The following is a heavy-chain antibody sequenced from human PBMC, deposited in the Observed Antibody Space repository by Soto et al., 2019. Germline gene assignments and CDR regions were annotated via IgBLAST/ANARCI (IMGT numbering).Heavy chain of an antibody. Sequence: PGGSLRLSCAASGFTFSSYSMNWVRQAPGKGLEWVSYISSSSSTIYYADSVKGRFTISRDNSKNTLYLQMNSLRAEDTAVYYCASKTGDDLYYYYYGMDVWGQGTTVTVSS. V-gene: IGHV3-48*01. D-gene: IGHD7-27*01. CDR3: ASKTGDDLYYYYYGMDV. J-gene: IGHJ6*02. CDR2: ISSSSSTI. CDR1: GFTFSSYS.